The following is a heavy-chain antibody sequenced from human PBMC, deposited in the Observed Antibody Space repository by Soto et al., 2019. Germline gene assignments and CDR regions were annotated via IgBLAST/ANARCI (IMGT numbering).Heavy chain of an antibody. D-gene: IGHD2-21*01. CDR3: ANGRFMAPTGLLPGY. Sequence: QVQLVESGGGVVQPGRSLRLSCAASGFTFSSYGMHWVRQAPGKGLEWVAGISYDGSNKYYADSVKGRFTISRDNSKNTLYLQMNSLRAEDTAVYYCANGRFMAPTGLLPGYWGQGTLVTVSS. V-gene: IGHV3-30*18. CDR2: ISYDGSNK. CDR1: GFTFSSYG. J-gene: IGHJ4*02.